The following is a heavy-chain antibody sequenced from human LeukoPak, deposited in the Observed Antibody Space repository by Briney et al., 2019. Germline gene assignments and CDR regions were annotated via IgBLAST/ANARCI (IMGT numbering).Heavy chain of an antibody. V-gene: IGHV5-51*01. J-gene: IGHJ3*02. CDR2: IYPGDSDT. Sequence: GESLQISCKGSGYSFTSYWIGWVRQLPGKGLEWMGIIYPGDSDTRYSPSFQGQVTISADKSISTAYLQWSSLKASDTAMYYCARRIFRTWRAFDIWGQGTMVTVSS. CDR1: GYSFTSYW. D-gene: IGHD2-15*01. CDR3: ARRIFRTWRAFDI.